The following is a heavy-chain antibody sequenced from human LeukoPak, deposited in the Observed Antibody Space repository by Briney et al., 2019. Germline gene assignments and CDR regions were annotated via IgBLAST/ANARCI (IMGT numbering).Heavy chain of an antibody. D-gene: IGHD6-13*01. Sequence: GGSLRLSCAASGFTFSSHAMSWVRQAPGKGLEWVSAISGSGGSTYYADSVKGRFTISRDNSKNTLYLQMNSLRAEDTAVYYCAKGSSSRHNFDYWGQGTLVTVSS. J-gene: IGHJ4*02. CDR2: ISGSGGST. CDR1: GFTFSSHA. CDR3: AKGSSSRHNFDY. V-gene: IGHV3-23*01.